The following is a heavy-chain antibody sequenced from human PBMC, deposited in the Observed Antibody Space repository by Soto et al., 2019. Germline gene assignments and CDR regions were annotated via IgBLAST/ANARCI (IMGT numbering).Heavy chain of an antibody. CDR3: ARRLYESPEFDP. CDR1: GYSLTSYW. D-gene: IGHD3-22*01. V-gene: IGHV5-51*01. J-gene: IGHJ5*02. CDR2: IYPHDSDT. Sequence: AESLNISFTGSGYSLTSYWIAWVRQMPGKGLEWMGIIYPHDSDTVYNPSFQGQVTISADKSISTAYLQWSSLKASDTAIYYCARRLYESPEFDPWGQGTLVTVSS.